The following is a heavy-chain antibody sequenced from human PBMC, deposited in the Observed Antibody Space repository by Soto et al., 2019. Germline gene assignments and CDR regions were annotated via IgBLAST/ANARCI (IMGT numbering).Heavy chain of an antibody. CDR3: ARRNTSDRYFDH. Sequence: GESLRLSCPASGFTFNSSSMQWVRQAPGKGLEWVSNFTRTIIPIYYPYTVRGRCTISRDNGKKSLYLQMNGLRDEETAVYYSARRNTSDRYFDHWGQGTLVTGSS. J-gene: IGHJ4*02. CDR2: FTRTIIPI. V-gene: IGHV3-48*02. D-gene: IGHD6-19*01. CDR1: GFTFNSSS.